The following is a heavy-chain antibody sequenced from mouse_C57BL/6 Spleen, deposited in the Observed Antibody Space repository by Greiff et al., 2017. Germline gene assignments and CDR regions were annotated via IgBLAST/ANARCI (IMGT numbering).Heavy chain of an antibody. V-gene: IGHV5-4*01. CDR3: ARDYDGYFAY. J-gene: IGHJ3*01. CDR2: ISDGGCYP. CDR1: GFTFSSYA. D-gene: IGHD2-3*01. Sequence: EVQLVESGGGLVKPGGSLKLSCAASGFTFSSYAMSWVRQTPEKRLEWVATISDGGCYPSYPDNVKGRFTISRDNAKNNLYLQMSHLKSEDTAMYYCARDYDGYFAYWGQGTLVTVSA.